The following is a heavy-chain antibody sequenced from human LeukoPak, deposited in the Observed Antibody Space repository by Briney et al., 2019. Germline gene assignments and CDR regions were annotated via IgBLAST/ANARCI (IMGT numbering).Heavy chain of an antibody. CDR3: SRVLAGRCTGDTCSPIFDY. CDR1: GITFSSYW. D-gene: IGHD2-15*01. J-gene: IGHJ4*02. V-gene: IGHV3-7*01. CDR2: IKQDGCRI. Sequence: GGSLRLSCAASGITFSSYWISWVRQAPEKGLEWVANIKQDGCRIYYVDSVKGRFTISRDNAKNSLYLQMISPMTDDQAVDYYSRVLAGRCTGDTCSPIFDYWGEGTLVTVSS.